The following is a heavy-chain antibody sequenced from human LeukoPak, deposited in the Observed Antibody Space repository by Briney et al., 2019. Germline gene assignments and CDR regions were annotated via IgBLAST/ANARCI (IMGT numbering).Heavy chain of an antibody. D-gene: IGHD3-10*01. CDR2: ISAYNGNT. CDR1: GYTFTSYG. Sequence: ASVKVSCKASGYTFTSYGISWVRQAPGQGLEWMGWISAYNGNTNYAQKLQGRVTMTTDTSTSTAYMELRSLRSDDTAVYYCARDLFGESPYYFDYWGQGTLVTVSS. V-gene: IGHV1-18*01. J-gene: IGHJ4*02. CDR3: ARDLFGESPYYFDY.